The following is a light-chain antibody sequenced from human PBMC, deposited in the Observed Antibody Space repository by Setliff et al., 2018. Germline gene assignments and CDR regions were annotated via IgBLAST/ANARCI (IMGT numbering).Light chain of an antibody. Sequence: QSVLTQPASVSGSPGQSITISCTGTSSDVGGYNYVSWYQQHPGKAPKLMICEVSDRPSGVSNRFSGSKSGNTASLTISGLQAEDGADYYCTSYTSSRTYVFGTGTKVTVL. CDR2: EVS. CDR1: SSDVGGYNY. J-gene: IGLJ1*01. V-gene: IGLV2-14*01. CDR3: TSYTSSRTYV.